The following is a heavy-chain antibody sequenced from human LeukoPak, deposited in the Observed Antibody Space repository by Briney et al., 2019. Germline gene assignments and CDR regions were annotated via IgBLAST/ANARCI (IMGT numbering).Heavy chain of an antibody. Sequence: GGSLRLSCVASGFTFSIYAMTWVRQTPEKGLEWVSSISGRGVNTYYADSVKSRFTLSRDNSKNTLSLHMNSLRPEDTGIYYCAKNGVERGYGGSHYFGGIDFWGQGTLVTVSS. J-gene: IGHJ4*02. D-gene: IGHD2-8*01. CDR1: GFTFSIYA. CDR2: ISGRGVNT. CDR3: AKNGVERGYGGSHYFGGIDF. V-gene: IGHV3-23*01.